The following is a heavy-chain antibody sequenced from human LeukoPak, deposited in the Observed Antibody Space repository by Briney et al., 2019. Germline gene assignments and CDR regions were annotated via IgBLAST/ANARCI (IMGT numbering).Heavy chain of an antibody. CDR3: ARGLPYYYDSSGPTLYFDY. V-gene: IGHV4-34*01. CDR2: INHSGST. Sequence: SETLSLTCTVSGGSISSIYYWSWIRQPPGKGLEWIGEINHSGSTNYNPSLKSRVTISVDTSKNQFSLKLSSVTAADTAVYYCARGLPYYYDSSGPTLYFDYWGQGTLVTVSS. CDR1: GGSISSIYY. J-gene: IGHJ4*01. D-gene: IGHD3-22*01.